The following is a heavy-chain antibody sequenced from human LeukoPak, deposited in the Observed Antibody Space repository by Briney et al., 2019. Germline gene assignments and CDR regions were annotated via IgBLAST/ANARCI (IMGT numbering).Heavy chain of an antibody. J-gene: IGHJ4*02. Sequence: SETLSLTCTVSGGSISSSSYYWGWIRQPPGKGLEWIGSIYYSGSTYYNPSLKSRVTISVDTSKNQFSLKLSSVTAADTAVYYCARVTGYDWESSYDYWGQGTLVTVSS. CDR3: ARVTGYDWESSYDY. CDR2: IYYSGST. D-gene: IGHD5-12*01. V-gene: IGHV4-39*07. CDR1: GGSISSSSYY.